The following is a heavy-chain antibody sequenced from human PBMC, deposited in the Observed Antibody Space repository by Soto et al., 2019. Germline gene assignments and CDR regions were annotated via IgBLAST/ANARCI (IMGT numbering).Heavy chain of an antibody. V-gene: IGHV1-69*13. J-gene: IGHJ4*02. CDR1: GGTFSSYS. Sequence: SVKVSCKASGGTFSSYSISWVRQAPGQGLEWMGGIIPIFGTANYAQKFQGRVTITADESTSTAYMELSSLRSEDTAVYYCARGSVVTKIRPLDYWGQGTLVTVSS. D-gene: IGHD3-22*01. CDR3: ARGSVVTKIRPLDY. CDR2: IIPIFGTA.